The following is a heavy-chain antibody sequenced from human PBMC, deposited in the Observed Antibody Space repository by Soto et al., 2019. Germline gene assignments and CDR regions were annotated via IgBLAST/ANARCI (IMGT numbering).Heavy chain of an antibody. V-gene: IGHV3-21*06. J-gene: IGHJ4*02. CDR3: ARDLTTYGSPHFDY. Sequence: EVQLVESGGGLVKRGGSLTLSCAASGFMFSSYRMNWVRQAPGKGLEWVSSINSGGTYRYYADSVQGRFTISRNNATNSFYLQMNSLGVEDTAVYYCARDLTTYGSPHFDYWGEGTLVTV. D-gene: IGHD3-10*01. CDR2: INSGGTYR. CDR1: GFMFSSYR.